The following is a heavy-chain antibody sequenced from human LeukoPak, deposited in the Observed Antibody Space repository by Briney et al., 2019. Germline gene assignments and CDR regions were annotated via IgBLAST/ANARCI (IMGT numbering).Heavy chain of an antibody. V-gene: IGHV4-59*01. D-gene: IGHD6-13*01. CDR3: ARVYYSSSYDYWYFDL. CDR2: IYYSGST. Sequence: SETLSLTCTVSGGSIRNYYWSWIRQPPGKGLEGTGHIYYSGSTNYNPSLKSRVTISVDTSKNQFSLKLSSVTAADTAVYYCARVYYSSSYDYWYFDLWGRGTLVTVSS. CDR1: GGSIRNYY. J-gene: IGHJ2*01.